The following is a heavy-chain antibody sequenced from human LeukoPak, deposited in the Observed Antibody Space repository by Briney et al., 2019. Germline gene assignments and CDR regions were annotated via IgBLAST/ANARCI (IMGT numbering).Heavy chain of an antibody. D-gene: IGHD4-23*01. Sequence: GASVTVSCKASGYTFTSYYVHWVRQAPGQGLEWMGIVNPNGGSTNYAQKSQGRVTITRDTSTSTVYMELSSLRSEDTAVYYCARALPGSNYYFDCWGQGTLVTVSS. CDR2: VNPNGGST. CDR3: ARALPGSNYYFDC. J-gene: IGHJ4*02. V-gene: IGHV1-46*01. CDR1: GYTFTSYY.